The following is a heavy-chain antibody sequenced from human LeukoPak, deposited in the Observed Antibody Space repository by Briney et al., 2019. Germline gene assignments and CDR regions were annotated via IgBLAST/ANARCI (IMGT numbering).Heavy chain of an antibody. CDR3: ATWLGATGRRGASD. D-gene: IGHD3-10*01. Sequence: ASVKVSCKASGYPFANFAVSWVRQALGQGLEWMGWISDSNGNLNYAERLQGRLTITTDVSTTTAYMELKSLTSDDSAVYYCATWLGATGRRGASDWGQGTLVTVSS. J-gene: IGHJ4*02. CDR2: ISDSNGNL. CDR1: GYPFANFA. V-gene: IGHV1-18*01.